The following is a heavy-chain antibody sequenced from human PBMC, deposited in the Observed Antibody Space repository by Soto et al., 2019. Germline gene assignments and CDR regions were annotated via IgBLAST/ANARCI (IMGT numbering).Heavy chain of an antibody. D-gene: IGHD3-22*01. CDR3: AKLVYYDSSGPDY. V-gene: IGHV3-30*18. CDR2: ISYDGSNK. J-gene: IGHJ4*02. Sequence: PGGSLRLSCAASGFTFSSYGMHWVRQAPGKGLEWVAVISYDGSNKYYADSVKGRFTISRDNSKNTLYLQMNSLRAEDTAVYYCAKLVYYDSSGPDYWGQGTLVTVSS. CDR1: GFTFSSYG.